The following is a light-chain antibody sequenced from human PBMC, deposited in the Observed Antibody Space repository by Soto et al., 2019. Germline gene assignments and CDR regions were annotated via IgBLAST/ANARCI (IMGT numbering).Light chain of an antibody. V-gene: IGLV2-8*01. J-gene: IGLJ3*02. Sequence: QSALTQPPSASGSPGQSVTISCTGTKNDIGVYDFVSWYQHHPGKAPRLIIYEVVQRPSGVPDRFSGSKSGNTASLTVSGLQSEDEADYYCATWDDSLHVCVFGGGTKLTVL. CDR3: ATWDDSLHVCV. CDR2: EVV. CDR1: KNDIGVYDF.